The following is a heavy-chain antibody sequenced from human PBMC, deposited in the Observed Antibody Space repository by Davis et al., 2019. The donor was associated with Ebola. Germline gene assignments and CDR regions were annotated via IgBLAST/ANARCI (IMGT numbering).Heavy chain of an antibody. CDR3: ARILVVPAAMRGSYYYYGMDV. CDR1: GGSFSGYY. V-gene: IGHV4-34*01. D-gene: IGHD2-2*01. Sequence: SETLSLTCAVYGGSFSGYYWSWIRQPPGKGLEWIGEINHSGSTNYNPSLKSRVTISVDTSKNQFSLKLSSVTAADTAVYYCARILVVPAAMRGSYYYYGMDVWGKGTTVTVSS. CDR2: INHSGST. J-gene: IGHJ6*04.